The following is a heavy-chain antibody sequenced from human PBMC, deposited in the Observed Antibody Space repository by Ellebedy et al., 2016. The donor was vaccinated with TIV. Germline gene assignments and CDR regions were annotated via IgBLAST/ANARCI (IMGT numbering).Heavy chain of an antibody. V-gene: IGHV3-74*01. D-gene: IGHD3/OR15-3a*01. J-gene: IGHJ4*02. CDR3: GKDHHVDGCDY. Sequence: PGGSLRLSCAASGFTFSNYWMHWVRQRPGKGLEWVSRIKYDGSIRDYANSVQGRVTVSRDNTKNTVYLQIDSLRDDDTAVYYCGKDHHVDGCDYWGQGTRVTVSS. CDR1: GFTFSNYW. CDR2: IKYDGSIR.